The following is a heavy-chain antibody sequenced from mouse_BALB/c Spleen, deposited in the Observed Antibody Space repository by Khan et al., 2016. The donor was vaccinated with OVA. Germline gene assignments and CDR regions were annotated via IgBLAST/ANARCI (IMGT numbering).Heavy chain of an antibody. CDR1: GFTFSSYG. CDR3: ATSYYYGYYFDY. Sequence: EVELVESGGGLVQPGGSRKLSCAASGFTFSSYGMHWVRPAPEKGLEWVAYISGDSSTIYYTDTVKGRFTISRDNPKNTLSLQMTSLMSEDTAMYYCATSYYYGYYFDYWGPGTTLTVSS. D-gene: IGHD1-1*01. CDR2: ISGDSSTI. J-gene: IGHJ2*01. V-gene: IGHV5-17*02.